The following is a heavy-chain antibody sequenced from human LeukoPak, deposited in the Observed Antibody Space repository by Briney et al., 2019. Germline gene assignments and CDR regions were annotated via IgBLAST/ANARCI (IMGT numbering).Heavy chain of an antibody. CDR1: GFAFSSYW. V-gene: IGHV3-7*03. Sequence: GGSLRLSCAASGFAFSSYWMSWVRQAPGKGLEWVANIKEDGSEKYYVDSVKGRFTISRDNAKNSLYLQMNSLRAEDTAVYYCARHVLTSMVRGPDDAFDIWGQGTMVTVSS. D-gene: IGHD3-10*01. CDR3: ARHVLTSMVRGPDDAFDI. CDR2: IKEDGSEK. J-gene: IGHJ3*02.